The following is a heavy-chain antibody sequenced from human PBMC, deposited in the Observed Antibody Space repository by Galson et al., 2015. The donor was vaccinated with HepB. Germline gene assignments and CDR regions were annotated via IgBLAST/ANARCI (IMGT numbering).Heavy chain of an antibody. CDR3: ARTGDTAMVAWERYYYYGMDV. V-gene: IGHV3-66*01. D-gene: IGHD5-18*01. Sequence: SLRLSCAASGFTVSSNYMSWVRQAPGKGLEWVSVIYSGGSTYYADSVKGRFTISRDNSKNTLYLQMNSLRAEDTAVYYCARTGDTAMVAWERYYYYGMDVWGQGTTVTVPS. CDR1: GFTVSSNY. CDR2: IYSGGST. J-gene: IGHJ6*02.